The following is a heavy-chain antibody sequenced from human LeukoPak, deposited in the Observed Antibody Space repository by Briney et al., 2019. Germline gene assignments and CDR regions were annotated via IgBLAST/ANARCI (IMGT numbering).Heavy chain of an antibody. CDR2: ISSSSSTI. CDR1: GFTFSSYS. CDR3: ARDRIAARPGRPNYFDY. J-gene: IGHJ4*02. V-gene: IGHV3-48*01. D-gene: IGHD6-6*01. Sequence: GGSLRLSCAASGFTFSSYSMNWVRQAPGKGLELVSYISSSSSTIYYADSVKGRFTIPRDNAKNSLYLQMNSLRAEDTAVYYCARDRIAARPGRPNYFDYWGQGTLVTVSS.